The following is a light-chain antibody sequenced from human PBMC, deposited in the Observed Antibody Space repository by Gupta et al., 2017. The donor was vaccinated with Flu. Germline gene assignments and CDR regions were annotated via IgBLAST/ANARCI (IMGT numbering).Light chain of an antibody. CDR2: EGS. Sequence: QSALTQPASLSGSPGHWSTIFCTGSSSDIGSYSLVSWYQQHPGKAPKLIIYEGSQRPSGVSDRFSGTKSDNTASLTISGHQAEEEAAYHCCSYEGRNVMVFGGGTKVTVL. CDR3: CSYEGRNVMV. V-gene: IGLV2-23*01. J-gene: IGLJ2*01. CDR1: SSDIGSYSL.